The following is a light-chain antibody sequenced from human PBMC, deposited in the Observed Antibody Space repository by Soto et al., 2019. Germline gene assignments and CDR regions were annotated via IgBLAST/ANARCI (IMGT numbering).Light chain of an antibody. V-gene: IGKV2-30*02. J-gene: IGKJ4*01. CDR1: QSLVHSGGNTY. CDR3: MQGTHWPLT. CDR2: KVS. Sequence: DVVLTQSPLSLPVTLGQPASISCRSSQSLVHSGGNTYLNWFQQRPGQSPRRLIYKVSNRDSGVPDRFSGRGSGTDFTLKISRVEAEDVGVYYCMQGTHWPLTFGGGTKVEIK.